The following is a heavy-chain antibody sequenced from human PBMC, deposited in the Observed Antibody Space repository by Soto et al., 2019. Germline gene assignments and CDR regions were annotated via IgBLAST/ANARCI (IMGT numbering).Heavy chain of an antibody. CDR1: GFTFSSYG. Sequence: GGSLRLSCAASGFTFSSYGMHWVRQAPGKGLEWVAVIWYDGSNKYYADSVKGRFTISRDNSKNTLYLQMNSLRAEDTAVYYCARGSRSAGYDFWSGYYPSTGYYYGMDVWGQGTTVTVSS. J-gene: IGHJ6*02. CDR2: IWYDGSNK. D-gene: IGHD3-3*01. V-gene: IGHV3-33*01. CDR3: ARGSRSAGYDFWSGYYPSTGYYYGMDV.